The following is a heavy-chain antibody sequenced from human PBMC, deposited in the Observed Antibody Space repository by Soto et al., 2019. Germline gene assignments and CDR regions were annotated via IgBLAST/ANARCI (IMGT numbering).Heavy chain of an antibody. V-gene: IGHV1-2*04. CDR3: ARGASSVDTSCDY. D-gene: IGHD5-18*01. CDR2: INPNSGGT. CDR1: GYTFTGYY. Sequence: ASVNVSCKASGYTFTGYYMHWVRQAPGQGLEWMGWINPNSGGTNYAQKFQGWVTMTRDTSISTAYMELSRLRSDDTAVYYCARGASSVDTSCDYWGQGTLVIVSS. J-gene: IGHJ4*02.